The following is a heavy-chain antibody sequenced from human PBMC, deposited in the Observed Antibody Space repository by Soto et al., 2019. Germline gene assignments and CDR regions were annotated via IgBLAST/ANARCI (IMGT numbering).Heavy chain of an antibody. CDR1: GFSLSTLGTC. D-gene: IGHD2-21*01. CDR3: ARIPHYSDSYSMDH. V-gene: IGHV2-70*01. Sequence: ASGPTLVNPTQTLTLTCTFSGFSLSTLGTCVTWIRQPPGKALEWLALINWDNNKYYNTSLKTRLTISRDTSKNQVVLTMTNVDPVDTATYYCARIPHYSDSYSMDHWGQGTLVTVSS. J-gene: IGHJ4*02. CDR2: INWDNNK.